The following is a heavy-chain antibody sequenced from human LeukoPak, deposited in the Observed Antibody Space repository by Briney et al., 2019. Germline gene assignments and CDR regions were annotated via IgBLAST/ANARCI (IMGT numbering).Heavy chain of an antibody. CDR2: IRSKANSYAT. J-gene: IGHJ4*02. Sequence: GGSLRLSCAASGFTFSGSAMHWVRQASGKGLEWVGRIRSKANSYATAYAASVKGRFTISRDDSKNTLYLQMNSLRAEDTAVYYCAKSPLPLAAAGTNYWGQGTLVTVSS. D-gene: IGHD6-13*01. CDR3: AKSPLPLAAAGTNY. CDR1: GFTFSGSA. V-gene: IGHV3-73*01.